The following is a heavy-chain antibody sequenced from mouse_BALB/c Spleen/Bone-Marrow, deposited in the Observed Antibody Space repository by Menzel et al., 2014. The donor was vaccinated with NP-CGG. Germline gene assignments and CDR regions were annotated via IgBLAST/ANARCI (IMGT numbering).Heavy chain of an antibody. CDR3: ARSGYGSNYDY. V-gene: IGHV1-80*01. CDR2: IYPGNGDT. CDR1: GYAFSSYW. J-gene: IGHJ2*01. D-gene: IGHD1-1*01. Sequence: VQLQQPGAELVRPGSSVKISCKASGYAFSSYWMIWVKQRPGQGLEWIGQIYPGNGDTNYNGKFKGKATLTVDKSSSTAYMQLSRLTSEDSAVYFCARSGYGSNYDYWGQGTTLTVSS.